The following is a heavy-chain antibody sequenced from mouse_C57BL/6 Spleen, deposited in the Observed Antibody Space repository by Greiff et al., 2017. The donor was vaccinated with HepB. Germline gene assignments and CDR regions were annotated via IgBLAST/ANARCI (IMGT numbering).Heavy chain of an antibody. CDR2: ISDGGSYT. J-gene: IGHJ4*01. D-gene: IGHD2-3*01. CDR1: GFTFSSYA. Sequence: EVMLVESGGGLVKPGGSLKLSCAASGFTFSSYAMSWVRQTPEKRLEWVATISDGGSYTYYPDNVKGRFTISRDNAKNNLYLQMSHLKSEDTAMYYCARDQDGYYYAMDYWGQGTSGTVSS. V-gene: IGHV5-4*01. CDR3: ARDQDGYYYAMDY.